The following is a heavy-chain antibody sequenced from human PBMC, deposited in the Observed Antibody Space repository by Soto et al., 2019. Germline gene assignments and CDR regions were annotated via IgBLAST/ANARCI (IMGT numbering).Heavy chain of an antibody. J-gene: IGHJ5*02. CDR2: IYSSGST. Sequence: PSETLSLTCTVSGGSISSYYWSWIRQPAGKGLEWIGRIYSSGSTNYNPSLKSRVSMSVDTSKNQFSLKLTSVTAADTAVYFCARSPAYYYDASHWFDPWGQGTLVTVSS. V-gene: IGHV4-4*07. D-gene: IGHD3-22*01. CDR3: ARSPAYYYDASHWFDP. CDR1: GGSISSYY.